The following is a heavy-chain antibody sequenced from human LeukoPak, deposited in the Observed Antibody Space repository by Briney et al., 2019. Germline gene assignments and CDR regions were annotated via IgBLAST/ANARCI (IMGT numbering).Heavy chain of an antibody. CDR1: GGSISRYY. CDR2: IYYSGST. D-gene: IGHD3-22*01. CDR3: ARFDSSGYYYDY. J-gene: IGHJ4*02. Sequence: SETLSLTCTVSGGSISRYYWSWIRQPPGKGLEWIGYIYYSGSTNYNPSLKSRVTISVDTSKNHFSLKLGSVTAADTAVYYCARFDSSGYYYDYWGQGTLVTVSS. V-gene: IGHV4-59*01.